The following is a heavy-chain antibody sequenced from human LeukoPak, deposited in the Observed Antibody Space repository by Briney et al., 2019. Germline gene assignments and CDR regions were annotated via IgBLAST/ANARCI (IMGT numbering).Heavy chain of an antibody. V-gene: IGHV4-59*01. Sequence: PSETLSLTCTVSGGSLSSYYWSWIRQPPGKGLEWIGYIYYSVSTNYNPSLKSRVTISVDTSKNQFSLKLSSVTAADTAVYYCARDGDTAMVLGYWGQGTLVTVSS. J-gene: IGHJ4*02. CDR2: IYYSVST. CDR1: GGSLSSYY. CDR3: ARDGDTAMVLGY. D-gene: IGHD5-18*01.